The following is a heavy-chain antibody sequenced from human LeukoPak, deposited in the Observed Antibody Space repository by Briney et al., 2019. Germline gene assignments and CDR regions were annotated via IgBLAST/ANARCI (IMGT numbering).Heavy chain of an antibody. J-gene: IGHJ6*04. V-gene: IGHV3-53*01. CDR3: ARDREVVTARAQMDV. CDR1: GLTVSSNH. Sequence: GGSLRLSCAVSGLTVSSNHMSWVRQAPGKALEWVSVIYNDGNTYYTDSVKGRFTISRDNSKNTVFLQMNSLRAEDTAMYHCARDREVVTARAQMDVWGKGTTVTVSS. D-gene: IGHD2-21*02. CDR2: IYNDGNT.